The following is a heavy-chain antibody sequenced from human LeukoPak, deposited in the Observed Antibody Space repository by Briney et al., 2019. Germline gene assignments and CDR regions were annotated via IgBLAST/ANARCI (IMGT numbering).Heavy chain of an antibody. CDR2: IYYSGST. CDR3: ARDRQLEPPDY. V-gene: IGHV4-31*03. Sequence: SETLSLTCTVSGGSISSGGYYWSWIRQHPGKGLEWIGYIYYSGSTYYNPSLKSRVTISVDTSKNQFSLKLSSVTAADTAVYYCARDRQLEPPDYWGQGTLVTVPS. CDR1: GGSISSGGYY. D-gene: IGHD1-1*01. J-gene: IGHJ4*02.